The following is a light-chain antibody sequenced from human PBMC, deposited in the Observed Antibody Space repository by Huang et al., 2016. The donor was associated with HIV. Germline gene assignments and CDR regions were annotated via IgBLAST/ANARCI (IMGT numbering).Light chain of an antibody. V-gene: IGKV1-33*01. CDR2: GAS. J-gene: IGKJ2*01. CDR3: QQYDSLYT. Sequence: IQMTQSPASLSAYVGDRVTISCQANQDIRSYLNWYQQKPGKAPRLLIYGASNLQGVVPSRFSGNGSGTDFTITISSLQSEDIATYYCQQYDSLYTFGQGTRLEIK. CDR1: QDIRSY.